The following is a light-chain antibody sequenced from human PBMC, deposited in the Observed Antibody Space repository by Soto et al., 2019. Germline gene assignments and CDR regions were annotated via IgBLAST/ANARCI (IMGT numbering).Light chain of an antibody. V-gene: IGKV4-1*01. J-gene: IGKJ2*01. CDR3: QQYNSWYT. CDR1: QSVLYRSNNKNY. CDR2: WAS. Sequence: DIVMTQSPDSLAVSLGERATINCKSSQSVLYRSNNKNYLAWYQQKPGQPPKLLIYWASTRESGVPDRFSGSGSGTDFTLTISSLQSGDFAVYYCQQYNSWYTFGQGTKLEIK.